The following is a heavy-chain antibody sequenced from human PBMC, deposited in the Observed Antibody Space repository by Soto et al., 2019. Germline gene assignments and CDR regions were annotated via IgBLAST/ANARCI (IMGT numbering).Heavy chain of an antibody. CDR2: IDPSDSYT. J-gene: IGHJ6*02. CDR3: ATGSIVATIEEYYYYGMDV. Sequence: PGESLKISCKGPGYSFTSYWISWVRQMPGKGLEWMGRIDPSDSYTNYSPSFQGHVTISADKSISTAYLQWSSLKASDTAMYYCATGSIVATIEEYYYYGMDVWGQGTTVTVSS. D-gene: IGHD5-12*01. V-gene: IGHV5-10-1*01. CDR1: GYSFTSYW.